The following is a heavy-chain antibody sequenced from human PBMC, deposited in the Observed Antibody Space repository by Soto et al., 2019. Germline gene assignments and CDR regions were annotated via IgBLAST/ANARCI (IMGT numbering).Heavy chain of an antibody. CDR1: GGSMSHYH. V-gene: IGHV4-59*01. D-gene: IGHD5-18*01. J-gene: IGHJ4*02. Sequence: QVQLQESGPGLVKPSETLSLTCTVSGGSMSHYHWCWIRQSQGKGLEFIGYTHDSGIINYNPSLMSRVAISLDTSKNQFSLKLTSVTAADTALYYCARTGYGDHFDYWGRGTLVTVSS. CDR3: ARTGYGDHFDY. CDR2: THDSGII.